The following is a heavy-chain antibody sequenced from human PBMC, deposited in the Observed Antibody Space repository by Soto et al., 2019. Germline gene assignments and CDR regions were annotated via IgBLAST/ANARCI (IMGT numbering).Heavy chain of an antibody. Sequence: SEPLSLTFAVYGGPFSGSYWTWIRQPPGTGLEWIGEINHSGSTNYNPSLKSRVTISVDTSKNQFSLKLTSVTAADTAVYYCARGWWEREGYLMDVWGQGTTVTVS. CDR2: INHSGST. J-gene: IGHJ6*02. CDR1: GGPFSGSY. D-gene: IGHD1-26*01. CDR3: ARGWWEREGYLMDV. V-gene: IGHV4-34*01.